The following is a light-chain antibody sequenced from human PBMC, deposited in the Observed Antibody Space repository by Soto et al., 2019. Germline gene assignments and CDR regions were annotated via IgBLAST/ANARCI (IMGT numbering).Light chain of an antibody. CDR3: QQYDSSPRT. CDR1: QSVSSSY. Sequence: EIVLTQSPGTLSLSSGERATLSCRASQSVSSSYLAWYQQKPGQAPRLLIYRTSNRATGIPDRFSGSGSGTDFTLTISRLEPEDFAVYWCQQYDSSPRTFGQGTKVEIK. CDR2: RTS. J-gene: IGKJ1*01. V-gene: IGKV3-20*01.